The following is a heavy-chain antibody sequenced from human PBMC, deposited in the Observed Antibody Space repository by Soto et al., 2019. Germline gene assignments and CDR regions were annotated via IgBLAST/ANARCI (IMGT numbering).Heavy chain of an antibody. CDR1: GGTFSSYA. CDR2: IIPIFGTA. J-gene: IGHJ6*02. V-gene: IGHV1-69*13. Sequence: SVKVSCKASGGTFSSYAICWVRQAPGQGLEWMGGIIPIFGTANYAQKFQGRVTITADESTSTAYMELSSLRSEDTAVYYCARGFIAGGRIATTYYDFLSVQAPMDVWGQGTTVTVSS. CDR3: ARGFIAGGRIATTYYDFLSVQAPMDV. D-gene: IGHD3-3*01.